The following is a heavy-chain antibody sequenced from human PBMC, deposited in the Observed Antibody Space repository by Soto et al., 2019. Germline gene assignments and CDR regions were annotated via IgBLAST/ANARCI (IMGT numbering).Heavy chain of an antibody. D-gene: IGHD2-21*02. CDR1: GFSLDTSGVA. Sequence: QITLKESGPTLVKPTQTLTLTCTFSGFSLDTSGVAVSWIRQPPGKALEWLALVYWDDDKRYRPSLESRLTITKDTSKNRVVLTMTNMDPEDTATYYCAHWVTGGACTRKFDFWGQGILVTVSS. V-gene: IGHV2-5*02. J-gene: IGHJ4*02. CDR3: AHWVTGGACTRKFDF. CDR2: VYWDDDK.